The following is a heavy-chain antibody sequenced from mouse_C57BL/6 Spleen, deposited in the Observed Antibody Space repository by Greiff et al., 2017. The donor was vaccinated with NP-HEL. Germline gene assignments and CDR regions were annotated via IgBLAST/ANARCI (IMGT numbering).Heavy chain of an antibody. V-gene: IGHV1-39*01. J-gene: IGHJ3*01. Sequence: VQLQQSGPELVKPGASVKISCKASGYSFTDYNMNWVKQSNGKSLEWIGVINPNYGTTSYNQKFKGKATLTVDQSSSTAYMQLNSLTSEDAAVEYGARWDTAVVEEGFAYGGQGTLVTVSA. CDR1: GYSFTDYN. CDR3: ARWDTAVVEEGFAY. D-gene: IGHD1-1*01. CDR2: INPNYGTT.